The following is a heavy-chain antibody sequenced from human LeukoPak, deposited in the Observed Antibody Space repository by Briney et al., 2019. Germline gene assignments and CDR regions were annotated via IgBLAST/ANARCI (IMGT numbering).Heavy chain of an antibody. CDR1: GFTFSSYG. CDR3: TKGATLVVVPFGFWD. V-gene: IGHV3-30*18. D-gene: IGHD3-22*01. Sequence: PGRSLRLSCAASGFTFSSYGMHWVRQAPGKGLEWVAVISYDGSNKYYADSVKGRFTISSDNSKNTLYLQMNSLRAEDTAVYYCTKGATLVVVPFGFWDWGQGTLVTVSS. CDR2: ISYDGSNK. J-gene: IGHJ4*02.